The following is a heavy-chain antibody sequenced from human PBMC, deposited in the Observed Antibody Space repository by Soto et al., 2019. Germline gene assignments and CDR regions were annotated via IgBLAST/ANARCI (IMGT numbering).Heavy chain of an antibody. Sequence: TGGSLRLSCAASGFTFSSYAMHWVRQAPGKGLEWVAVISYDGSNKYYADSVKGRFTISRDNSKNTLYLQMNSLRAEDTAVYYCAKDFVITFGGVRGMDVWGQGTTVTVSS. CDR3: AKDFVITFGGVRGMDV. V-gene: IGHV3-30-3*01. J-gene: IGHJ6*02. CDR1: GFTFSSYA. D-gene: IGHD3-16*01. CDR2: ISYDGSNK.